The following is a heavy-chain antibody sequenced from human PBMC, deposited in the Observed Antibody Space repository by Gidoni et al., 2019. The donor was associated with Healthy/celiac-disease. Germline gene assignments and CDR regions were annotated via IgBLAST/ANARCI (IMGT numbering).Heavy chain of an antibody. CDR3: AKAVSSGGATTLTPNWYFDL. D-gene: IGHD1-26*01. V-gene: IGHV3-23*01. J-gene: IGHJ2*01. CDR2: ISGSGGST. Sequence: EVQLLESGGGLVQPGGSLRLSCAASGFPFSRYALSWVRKAPGKGLEWVSAISGSGGSTYYADSVKGRFTIARDNSKNTLYLQMNSLRAEDTAVYYCAKAVSSGGATTLTPNWYFDLWGRGTLVTVSS. CDR1: GFPFSRYA.